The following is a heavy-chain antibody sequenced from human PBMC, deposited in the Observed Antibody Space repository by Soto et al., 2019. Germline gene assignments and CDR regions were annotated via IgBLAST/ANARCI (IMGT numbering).Heavy chain of an antibody. J-gene: IGHJ6*02. Sequence: TSETLSLTCTVSGGSVSSGSYYWSWIRQPPGKGLEWIGYIYYSGSTNYNPSLKSRVTISVDTSKNQFSLKLSSVTAADTAVYYCARAGYTIFGVVIIDSYYGMDVWGQGTTVTVSS. V-gene: IGHV4-61*01. D-gene: IGHD3-3*01. CDR1: GGSVSSGSYY. CDR3: ARAGYTIFGVVIIDSYYGMDV. CDR2: IYYSGST.